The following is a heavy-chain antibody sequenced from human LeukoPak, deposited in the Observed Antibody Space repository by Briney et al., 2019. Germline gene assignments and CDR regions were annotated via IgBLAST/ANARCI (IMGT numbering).Heavy chain of an antibody. V-gene: IGHV3-13*01. Sequence: PGGSLRLSCAASGFTFSSYDMHWVRQATGKGLEWVSAIGTAGDTYYPGSVKGRFTISRGNAKNSLYLQMNSLRAGDTAVYYCARSGGSYYAFDYWGQGTLVTVSS. J-gene: IGHJ4*02. CDR3: ARSGGSYYAFDY. CDR2: IGTAGDT. D-gene: IGHD1-26*01. CDR1: GFTFSSYD.